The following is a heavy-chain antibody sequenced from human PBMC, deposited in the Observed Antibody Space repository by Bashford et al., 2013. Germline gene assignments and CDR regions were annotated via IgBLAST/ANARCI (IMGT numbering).Heavy chain of an antibody. J-gene: IGHJ5*02. CDR3: ARAPLGYCSSISCPSNWFDP. Sequence: ASVKVSCKASGYSFTGHHLNWVRQAPGQGLEWMGWINPNSGGINYAQKFQGRVTMTRDTSINTAYMELSGLRSDDAAVYYCARAPLGYCSSISCPSNWFDPWGHGTLVTVSS. CDR1: GYSFTGHH. CDR2: INPNSGGI. D-gene: IGHD2-2*01. V-gene: IGHV1-2*02.